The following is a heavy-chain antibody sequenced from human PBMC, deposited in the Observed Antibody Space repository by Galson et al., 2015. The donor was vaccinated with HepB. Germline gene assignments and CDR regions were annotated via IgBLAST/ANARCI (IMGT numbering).Heavy chain of an antibody. Sequence: SLRLSCAASGFTFSNYWMSWVRQAPGKGLEWVASIKQDGSEGYYVDSVKGRFTISRDNAENSLDLQMNSLKVEDTAVYYCAKLDFSEISDIWGQWTMVIVSS. CDR1: GFTFSNYW. CDR3: AKLDFSEISDI. V-gene: IGHV3-7*01. J-gene: IGHJ3*02. CDR2: IKQDGSEG. D-gene: IGHD3-3*01.